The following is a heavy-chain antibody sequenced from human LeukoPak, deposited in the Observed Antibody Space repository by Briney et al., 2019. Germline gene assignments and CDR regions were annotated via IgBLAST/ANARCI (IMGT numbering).Heavy chain of an antibody. D-gene: IGHD3-16*01. V-gene: IGHV4-4*07. Sequence: TSETLSLTCSVSGASMDSQVWSWIRQPAGKGLEWVGRVFSGGGSNYNPSLGSRLTLSVETSRNQISLRLRSVTAADAAVYYCARDRPPMGFDYWGQGLLVTVSS. CDR1: GASMDSQV. J-gene: IGHJ4*02. CDR2: VFSGGGS. CDR3: ARDRPPMGFDY.